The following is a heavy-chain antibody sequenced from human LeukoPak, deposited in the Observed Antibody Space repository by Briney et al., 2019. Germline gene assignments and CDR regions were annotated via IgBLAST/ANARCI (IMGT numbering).Heavy chain of an antibody. V-gene: IGHV3-30*01. D-gene: IGHD3-10*01. J-gene: IGHJ4*02. CDR2: ISSGGTYE. Sequence: PGGSLRLPCAASGFTFSNYAMHWVRQAPGKGLEWVSLISSGGTYEYYADSVKGRFTISRDNSKNTLYLQLNSLRAEDTAVYYCARDSTYYYDSGSSGPHYFDNWGQGTLVTVSP. CDR1: GFTFSNYA. CDR3: ARDSTYYYDSGSSGPHYFDN.